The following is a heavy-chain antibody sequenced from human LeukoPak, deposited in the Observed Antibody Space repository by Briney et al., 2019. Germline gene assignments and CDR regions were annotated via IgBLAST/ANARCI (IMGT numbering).Heavy chain of an antibody. CDR2: ISWNSGSI. V-gene: IGHV3-9*01. Sequence: GGSLRLSCAASGFTFDDYAMHWVRQAPGKGLEWVSGISWNSGSIGYADSVKGRFTISRDNAKNSLYLRMNSLRAEDTAVYYCARGARTWFDPWGQGTLVTVSS. CDR1: GFTFDDYA. CDR3: ARGARTWFDP. J-gene: IGHJ5*02.